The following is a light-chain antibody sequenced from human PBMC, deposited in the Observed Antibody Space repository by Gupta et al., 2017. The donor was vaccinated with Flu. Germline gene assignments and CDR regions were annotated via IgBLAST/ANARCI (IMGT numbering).Light chain of an antibody. CDR2: EVI. V-gene: IGLV2-8*01. CDR1: SSDVGGYNY. CDR3: SSYAGSNNLV. J-gene: IGLJ2*01. Sequence: QSALTQPPSASGSPGQSVTISCTGTSSDVGGYNYVSWYQQHPGKAPKLMIYEVIKRPSGVPDRFSCSKSGNTASLTVSGLQAEDEADYYCSSYAGSNNLVFGGGTKLTVL.